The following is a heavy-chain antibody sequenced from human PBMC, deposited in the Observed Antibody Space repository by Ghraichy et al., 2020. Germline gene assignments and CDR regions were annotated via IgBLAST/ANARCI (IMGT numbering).Heavy chain of an antibody. D-gene: IGHD3-9*01. J-gene: IGHJ4*02. V-gene: IGHV3-33*01. Sequence: GGSLRLSCGASGLSLRRYGFQWVREASGEGLWWMEVIWYDASNKYYADSVKGRFTISKDNSKNTLFFQMNSLIVEDTAVYHCARDLNSVYDKGYFDYWGPGVLVTISS. CDR3: ARDLNSVYDKGYFDY. CDR2: IWYDASNK. CDR1: GLSLRRYG.